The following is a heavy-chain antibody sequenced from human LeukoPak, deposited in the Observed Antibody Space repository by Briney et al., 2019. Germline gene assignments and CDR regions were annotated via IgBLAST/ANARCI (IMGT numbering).Heavy chain of an antibody. V-gene: IGHV1-24*01. CDR1: GYTLTELS. J-gene: IGHJ5*02. CDR3: ARARARYCGGGSCYWDWFDP. Sequence: ASVKVSCKVSGYTLTELSMHWVRQAPGKGLGWMGGFDPEDGETIYAQKFQGRVTMTRDTSTSTVYMELSSLRSEDTAVYYCARARARYCGGGSCYWDWFDPWGQGTLVTVSS. D-gene: IGHD2-15*01. CDR2: FDPEDGET.